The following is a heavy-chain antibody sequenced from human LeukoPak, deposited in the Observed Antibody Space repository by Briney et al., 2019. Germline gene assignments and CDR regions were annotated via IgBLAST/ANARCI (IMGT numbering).Heavy chain of an antibody. CDR3: AKRPYYDSSGYYFFDY. CDR1: GFTFSSYA. D-gene: IGHD3-22*01. CDR2: ISGSGGST. V-gene: IGHV3-23*01. Sequence: GGSLRLSCAASGFTFSSYAMSWVRQAPGKGLEWVSAISGSGGSTYYADSVKGRFTTSRDNSKNTLYLQMNSLRAEDTAVYYCAKRPYYDSSGYYFFDYWGQGTLVTVSS. J-gene: IGHJ4*02.